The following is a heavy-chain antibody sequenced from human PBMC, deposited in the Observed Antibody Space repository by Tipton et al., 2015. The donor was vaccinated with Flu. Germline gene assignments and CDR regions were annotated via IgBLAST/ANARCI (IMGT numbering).Heavy chain of an antibody. CDR2: IDHSGTT. Sequence: TLSLTCVVHGGSFSGYYWSWIRRSPGKGLEWIGGIDHSGTTNYSPSLKSRVTISRDTSKIQFSLNMGSVTAADTSVYYCARSVVGSGSQYPVGYYYYGMDFWGQGTTVTVSS. D-gene: IGHD3-10*01. CDR3: ARSVVGSGSQYPVGYYYYGMDF. CDR1: GGSFSGYY. J-gene: IGHJ6*02. V-gene: IGHV4-34*01.